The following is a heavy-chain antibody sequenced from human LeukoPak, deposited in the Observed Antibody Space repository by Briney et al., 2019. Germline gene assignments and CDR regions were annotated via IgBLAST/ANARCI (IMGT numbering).Heavy chain of an antibody. CDR1: GDSVSSNSAA. V-gene: IGHV6-1*01. J-gene: IGHJ5*02. CDR3: ARGELELSPNGWFDP. CDR2: TYYRSKWYN. D-gene: IGHD1-7*01. Sequence: SQTLSLACAISGDSVSSNSAAWNWIRQSPSRGLEWLGRTYYRSKWYNDYAVSVKSRITINPDTSKNQFSLQLSSVTPEDTAVYYCARGELELSPNGWFDPWGQGTLVTVSS.